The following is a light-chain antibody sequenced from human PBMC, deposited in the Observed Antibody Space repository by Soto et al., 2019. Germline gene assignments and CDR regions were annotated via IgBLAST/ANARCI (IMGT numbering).Light chain of an antibody. CDR2: DAT. J-gene: IGLJ3*02. CDR1: SSDVGKYKF. V-gene: IGLV2-23*01. CDR3: SSHAGSGTLV. Sequence: QSALTQPASVSGFPGQSISISCTGTSSDVGKYKFVSWYQQHPGEAPKLMIYDATQRPSGVSNRFSGSKSGITASLTISGLQAEDEAHYYCSSHAGSGTLVFGGGTKLTVL.